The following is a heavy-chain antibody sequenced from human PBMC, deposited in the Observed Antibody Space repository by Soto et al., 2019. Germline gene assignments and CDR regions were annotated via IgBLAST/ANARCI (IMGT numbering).Heavy chain of an antibody. Sequence: PSETLSLTCAVYGGSFSGYYWSWIRQPPGKGLEWIGEINHSGSTNYNPSLKSRVTISVDTSKNQFSLKLSSVTAADTAVYYCARGGVWSIAARAGWWFDPWGQGTLVTVS. CDR1: GGSFSGYY. CDR2: INHSGST. V-gene: IGHV4-34*01. D-gene: IGHD6-6*01. J-gene: IGHJ5*02. CDR3: ARGGVWSIAARAGWWFDP.